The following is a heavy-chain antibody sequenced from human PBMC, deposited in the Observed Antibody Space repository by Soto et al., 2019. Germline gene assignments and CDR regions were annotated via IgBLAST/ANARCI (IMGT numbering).Heavy chain of an antibody. J-gene: IGHJ5*02. Sequence: GGSLRLSCAASGFIFSGSSMNWVRQAPGKGLEWVANIKPDGSETAYVDSVKGRFTISRDNAKKFLYLQMNSLRVDDTAVYYCASGIDPWGQGTLVTVSS. CDR1: GFIFSGSS. CDR2: IKPDGSET. V-gene: IGHV3-7*05. CDR3: ASGIDP.